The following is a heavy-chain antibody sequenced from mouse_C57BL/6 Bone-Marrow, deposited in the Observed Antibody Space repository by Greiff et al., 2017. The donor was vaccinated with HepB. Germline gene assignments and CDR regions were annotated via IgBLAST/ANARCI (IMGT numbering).Heavy chain of an antibody. CDR2: IDPYSGGT. J-gene: IGHJ1*03. V-gene: IGHV1-72*01. CDR3: ARGGGSGYLGGV. CDR1: GYTFTSYW. Sequence: QVQLQQPGAELVKPGASVKLSCKASGYTFTSYWMHWVKQRPGRGLEWIGRIDPYSGGTKYNEKFKSKATMTVDKPSSTAYMQLSSLTSEDSAVYYCARGGGSGYLGGVWGTGTTVTVSS. D-gene: IGHD3-2*02.